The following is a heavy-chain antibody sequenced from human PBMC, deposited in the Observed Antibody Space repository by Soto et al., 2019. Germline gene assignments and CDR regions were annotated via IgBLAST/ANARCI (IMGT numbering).Heavy chain of an antibody. J-gene: IGHJ6*02. CDR1: GFSLSTSLMC. Sequence: SGPTLVNPTQTLTLTCTFSGFSLSTSLMCVSWILHPPGKSLEWLALIDWDDDKYYSTSLXTSLTISKDNSKNQVVLTMTNMDHVETATYYCERIPGSSWYAWRKQGDLEGMDVWRQGPTVHVS. CDR2: IDWDDDK. D-gene: IGHD6-13*01. CDR3: ERIPGSSWYAWRKQGDLEGMDV. V-gene: IGHV2-70*01.